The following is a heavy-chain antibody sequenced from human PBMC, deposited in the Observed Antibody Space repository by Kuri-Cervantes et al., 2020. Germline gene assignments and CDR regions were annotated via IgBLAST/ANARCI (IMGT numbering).Heavy chain of an antibody. CDR1: GFTFSDYY. CDR2: ISSSGSTI. V-gene: IGHV3-11*01. D-gene: IGHD1-26*01. J-gene: IGHJ6*02. Sequence: GESLKISCAASGFTFSDYYMSWIRQAPGKGLEWVSYISSSGSTIYYADSVKGRFTISRDNSKNTLYLQMNSLRAEDTAVYYCAKDVSGSYFYYYYGMDVWGQGTTVTVSS. CDR3: AKDVSGSYFYYYYGMDV.